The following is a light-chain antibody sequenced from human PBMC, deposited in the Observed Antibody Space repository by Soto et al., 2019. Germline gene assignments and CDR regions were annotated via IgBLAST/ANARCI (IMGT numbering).Light chain of an antibody. Sequence: EIVLTQSPAALSVSPGERATLSCRASQSVSSDLSWYQQKPGQSPRLLIYHASARATGVPARFSGSGSGTDFTLTISSLQPEDFATYYCQQSYSTPLTFGGGTKVDIK. CDR3: QQSYSTPLT. J-gene: IGKJ4*01. CDR1: QSVSSD. CDR2: HAS. V-gene: IGKV3-15*01.